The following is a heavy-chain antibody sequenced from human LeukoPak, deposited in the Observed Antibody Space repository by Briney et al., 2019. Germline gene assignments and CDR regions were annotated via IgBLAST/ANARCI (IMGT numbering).Heavy chain of an antibody. CDR3: ARGSSRYSSGWYPDAFDI. CDR1: GGTFSSYA. V-gene: IGHV1-69*06. Sequence: SVTVSCKASGGTFSSYAISWVRQAPGQGLEWMGGIIPIFGTANYAQKFQGRVTITADKSTSTAYMELSSLRSEDTAVYYCARGSSRYSSGWYPDAFDIWGQGTMVTVSS. CDR2: IIPIFGTA. D-gene: IGHD6-19*01. J-gene: IGHJ3*02.